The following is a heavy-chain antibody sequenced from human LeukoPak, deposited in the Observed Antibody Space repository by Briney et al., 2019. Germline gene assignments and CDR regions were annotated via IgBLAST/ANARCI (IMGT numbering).Heavy chain of an antibody. D-gene: IGHD2-2*01. Sequence: GESLKISCKGSGYSFTSYWIGWVRQMPGKGLEWMGSINCGDSETKYRPAFQGQVTISADKSISTAYLQWSSLKASDTAMYYCARPGYRSRYFDYWGQGTLATVSS. CDR3: ARPGYRSRYFDY. J-gene: IGHJ4*02. CDR2: INCGDSET. CDR1: GYSFTSYW. V-gene: IGHV5-51*01.